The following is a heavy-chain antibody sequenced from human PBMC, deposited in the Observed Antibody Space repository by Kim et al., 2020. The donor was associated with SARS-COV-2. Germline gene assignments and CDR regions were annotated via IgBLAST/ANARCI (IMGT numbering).Heavy chain of an antibody. V-gene: IGHV3-23*01. J-gene: IGHJ4*02. CDR3: AKVTTITAPFYDY. Sequence: DSVQGRFTSSRDNSKNELNLEMNSLRAEDTALYYCAKVTTITAPFYDYWGQGTLVTVSS. D-gene: IGHD4-4*01.